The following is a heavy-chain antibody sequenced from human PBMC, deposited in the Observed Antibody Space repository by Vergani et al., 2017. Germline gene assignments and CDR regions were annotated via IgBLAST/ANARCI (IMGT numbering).Heavy chain of an antibody. CDR2: INPSGGST. J-gene: IGHJ4*02. Sequence: QVLLVQSGAEVKKPGASVRVSCKTSGYTFTHYYIHWVRQAPGQGLEWMGIINPSGGSTTYAQQFQGRLTMTRDTSTSTVYMDLSNLRSEDTAVYYCARPHGDILPPDPRRLDYWGQGTLVTV. CDR1: GYTFTHYY. CDR3: ARPHGDILPPDPRRLDY. V-gene: IGHV1-46*03.